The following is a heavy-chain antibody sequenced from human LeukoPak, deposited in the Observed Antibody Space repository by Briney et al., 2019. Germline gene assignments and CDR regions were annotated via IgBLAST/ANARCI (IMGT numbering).Heavy chain of an antibody. CDR3: ARDLTGYERDAFDI. V-gene: IGHV3-23*01. Sequence: GGSLRLSCAASGFTFNTYAMSWVRQAPGMGLEWVSAISGAGGSTWYADSVKGRFTISRDNSKNTLYLQMNSLRAEDTAVYYCARDLTGYERDAFDIWGQGTMVTVSS. CDR1: GFTFNTYA. J-gene: IGHJ3*02. D-gene: IGHD3-9*01. CDR2: ISGAGGST.